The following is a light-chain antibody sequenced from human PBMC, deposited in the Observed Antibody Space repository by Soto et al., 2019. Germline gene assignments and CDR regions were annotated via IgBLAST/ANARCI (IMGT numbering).Light chain of an antibody. Sequence: TQSPATVSLSPGESATLSCRASQTVSNYLAWYQQKPGQAPRLLIYYASERATGTPARFSGSGSGTNYTLLISSLQHEDAVVVCCQHRSNWSFLAFGGGTKVEI. CDR3: QHRSNWSFLA. J-gene: IGKJ4*01. CDR1: QTVSNY. CDR2: YAS. V-gene: IGKV3-11*01.